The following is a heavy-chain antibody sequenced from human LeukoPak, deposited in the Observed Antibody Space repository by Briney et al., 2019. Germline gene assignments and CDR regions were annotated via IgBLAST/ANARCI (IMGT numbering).Heavy chain of an antibody. J-gene: IGHJ3*02. CDR1: GGTFISYA. Sequence: SVKVSCKASGGTFISYAISWVRPAPGQGLEWMGGIIPIFGTANYAQKFQGRVTITADESTSTAYMELSSLRSEDTAVYYCARGNYDFWSGYPFDAFDIWGQGTMVTVSS. CDR2: IIPIFGTA. D-gene: IGHD3-3*01. V-gene: IGHV1-69*01. CDR3: ARGNYDFWSGYPFDAFDI.